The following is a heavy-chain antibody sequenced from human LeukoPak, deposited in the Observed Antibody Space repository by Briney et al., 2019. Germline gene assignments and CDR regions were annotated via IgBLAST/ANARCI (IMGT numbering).Heavy chain of an antibody. V-gene: IGHV3-23*01. CDR1: GFTFSSYA. Sequence: GGSLRLSCAASGFTFSSYAMSWVRQAPGKGLEWVSAISGSGGSTYYADSVKGRFTISRHNSKNTLYLQMNSLRAEDTAVYYCARAHLQHGGEIDYWGQGTLVTVSS. D-gene: IGHD3-16*01. CDR2: ISGSGGST. CDR3: ARAHLQHGGEIDY. J-gene: IGHJ4*02.